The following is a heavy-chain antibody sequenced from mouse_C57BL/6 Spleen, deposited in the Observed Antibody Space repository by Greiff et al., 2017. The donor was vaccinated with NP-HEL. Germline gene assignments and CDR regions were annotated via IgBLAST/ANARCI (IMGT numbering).Heavy chain of an antibody. D-gene: IGHD1-1*01. J-gene: IGHJ2*01. V-gene: IGHV14-1*01. CDR3: TTDYYCGSSHYFDY. CDR2: IDPEDGDT. Sequence: VQLQQSGAELVRPGASVKLSCTASGFNIKDYYMHWVKQRPEQGLEWIGRIDPEDGDTEYAPKFQGKATMTADTSSNTAYLQLSSLTSEDTAVYYCTTDYYCGSSHYFDYWGQGTTLTVSS. CDR1: GFNIKDYY.